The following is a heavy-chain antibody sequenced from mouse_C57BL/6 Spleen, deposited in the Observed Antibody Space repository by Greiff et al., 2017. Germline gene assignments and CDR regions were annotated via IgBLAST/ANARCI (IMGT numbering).Heavy chain of an antibody. V-gene: IGHV1-81*01. CDR1: GYTFTSYG. CDR3: ARALSTGNYFDY. D-gene: IGHD4-1*02. Sequence: QVQLQQSGAELARPGASVKLSCKASGYTFTSYGISWVKQRTGQGLEWIGEIYPRSGNTYYNEKFKGKATLTADKSSSTAYMELRSLTSEASAVSVCARALSTGNYFDYWGQGTTLTVSS. CDR2: IYPRSGNT. J-gene: IGHJ2*01.